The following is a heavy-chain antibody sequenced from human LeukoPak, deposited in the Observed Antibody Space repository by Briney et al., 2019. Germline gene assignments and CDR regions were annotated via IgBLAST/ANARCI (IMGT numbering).Heavy chain of an antibody. J-gene: IGHJ3*02. Sequence: ASVKLSCTASGYTFTSYGISWVRQAPGQGLEWMGWISAYDGNTNYAQKLRGRVTMTTDTSTSTAYMELRSLRSDDTAVYYCARDNFPITMIVVVPKHHAFDIWGQGTMVTVSS. D-gene: IGHD3-22*01. CDR1: GYTFTSYG. CDR3: ARDNFPITMIVVVPKHHAFDI. CDR2: ISAYDGNT. V-gene: IGHV1-18*01.